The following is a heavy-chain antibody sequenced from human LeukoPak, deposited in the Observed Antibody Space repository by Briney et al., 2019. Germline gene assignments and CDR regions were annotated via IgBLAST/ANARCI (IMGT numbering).Heavy chain of an antibody. CDR1: GGSISSYY. Sequence: PSETLSLTCTVSGGSISSYYWSWIRQPPGKGLEWIGYIYYSGSTNYNPSLKSRVTISVDTSKNQFSLKLSPVTAADTAVYYCARGSYYYDSTGYYFDYWGQGALVSVSS. D-gene: IGHD3-22*01. CDR3: ARGSYYYDSTGYYFDY. CDR2: IYYSGST. V-gene: IGHV4-59*08. J-gene: IGHJ4*02.